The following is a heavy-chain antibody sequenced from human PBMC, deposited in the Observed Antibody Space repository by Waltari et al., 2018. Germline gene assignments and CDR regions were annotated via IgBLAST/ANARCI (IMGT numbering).Heavy chain of an antibody. Sequence: QLQLQESGPGLVKPSETLSLTCTVSGGSISSSSYYWGWIRQPPGKGLEWIGSIYYSGSTYYNPSLKSRVTISVDTSKNQFSLMLSSVTAADTAVYYCASPTPGIAAAGTPYYGMDVWGQGTTVTVSS. V-gene: IGHV4-39*07. CDR1: GGSISSSSYY. CDR3: ASPTPGIAAAGTPYYGMDV. CDR2: IYYSGST. J-gene: IGHJ6*02. D-gene: IGHD6-13*01.